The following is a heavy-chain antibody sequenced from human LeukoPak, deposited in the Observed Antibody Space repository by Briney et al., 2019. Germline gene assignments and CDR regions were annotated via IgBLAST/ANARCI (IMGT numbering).Heavy chain of an antibody. CDR1: GGSFSGYY. Sequence: PSETLSLTCAVYGGSFSGYYWSWIRQPPGKGLEWIGEINHSGSTNYNPSLKSRVTISVDTSKNQFSLKLSSVTAADTAVYYCARASPNSSGWQPFDYWGQGTLVTGSS. D-gene: IGHD6-19*01. J-gene: IGHJ4*02. V-gene: IGHV4-34*01. CDR3: ARASPNSSGWQPFDY. CDR2: INHSGST.